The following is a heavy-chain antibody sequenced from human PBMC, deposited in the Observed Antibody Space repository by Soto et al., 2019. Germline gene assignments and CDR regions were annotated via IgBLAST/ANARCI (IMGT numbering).Heavy chain of an antibody. J-gene: IGHJ6*02. D-gene: IGHD2-2*01. CDR1: GGTFSSYA. CDR2: IIPIFGTA. Sequence: SVKVSCKASGGTFSSYAISWVRQSPGQGLEWMGGIIPIFGTANYAQKFQGRVTITADESTSTAYMELSSLRSEDTAVYYCARGYIVVVPAARNRHFSYYYYGMDVWGQGTTVTVSS. V-gene: IGHV1-69*13. CDR3: ARGYIVVVPAARNRHFSYYYYGMDV.